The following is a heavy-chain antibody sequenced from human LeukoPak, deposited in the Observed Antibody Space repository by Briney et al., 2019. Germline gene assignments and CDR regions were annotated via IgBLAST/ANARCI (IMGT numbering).Heavy chain of an antibody. Sequence: GGSLRLSCAASGFTFINYGMNWVRQAPGKGLEWVSAISGSGGSTYYADSVKGRFTISRDNSKNTLYLQMNSLRAEDTAVYYCAKVLPVVVISDAFDIWGQGTMVTVSS. CDR1: GFTFINYG. CDR3: AKVLPVVVISDAFDI. D-gene: IGHD3-22*01. V-gene: IGHV3-23*01. J-gene: IGHJ3*02. CDR2: ISGSGGST.